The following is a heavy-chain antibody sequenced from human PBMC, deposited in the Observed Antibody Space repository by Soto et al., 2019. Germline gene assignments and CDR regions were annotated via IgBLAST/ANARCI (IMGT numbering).Heavy chain of an antibody. CDR2: TSGSGGST. J-gene: IGHJ4*02. D-gene: IGHD3-16*02. Sequence: GGSLRLSCAASGFTFSSYAMSWVRQAPGKGLEWVSATSGSGGSTYYADSVKGRFTISRDNSKNTLYLQMNSLRAEDTAVYYCAKDPIYDYIWGSYRHVDYWGQGTLVTVSS. V-gene: IGHV3-23*01. CDR1: GFTFSSYA. CDR3: AKDPIYDYIWGSYRHVDY.